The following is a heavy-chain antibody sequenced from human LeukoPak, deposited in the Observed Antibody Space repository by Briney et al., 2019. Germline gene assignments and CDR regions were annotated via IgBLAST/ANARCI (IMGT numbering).Heavy chain of an antibody. D-gene: IGHD6-19*01. CDR2: IFPGDSNT. CDR3: ARTGYSSGWYGGFDI. Sequence: GEALKIFCKGSAYSITNYWIGQELQKSRKGVLWMGIIFPGDSNTRYSPSFQGQVTISADKSIITAYLQWSSLKASDTAMYYCARTGYSSGWYGGFDIWGQGTLVTVSS. J-gene: IGHJ3*02. CDR1: AYSITNYW. V-gene: IGHV5-51*01.